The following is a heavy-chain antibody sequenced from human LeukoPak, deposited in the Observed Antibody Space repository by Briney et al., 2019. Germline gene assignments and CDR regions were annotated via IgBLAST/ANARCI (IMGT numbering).Heavy chain of an antibody. CDR1: GGSISSSSYY. Sequence: MASETLSLTCTVSGGSISSSSYYWGWIRQPPGKGLEWIGSIYYSGSTYYNPSLKTRVTISGDTSKNQFSLKLSSVTAADTAVYYCARRFPAPIYFDYWGQGTLVTVSS. V-gene: IGHV4-39*01. CDR3: ARRFPAPIYFDY. J-gene: IGHJ4*02. D-gene: IGHD2-2*01. CDR2: IYYSGST.